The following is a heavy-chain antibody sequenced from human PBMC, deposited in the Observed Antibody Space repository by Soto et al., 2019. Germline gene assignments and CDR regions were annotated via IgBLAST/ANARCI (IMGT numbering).Heavy chain of an antibody. CDR3: AKCFGVTGSNSGWLWSFQY. CDR2: ISGSGGTT. J-gene: IGHJ4*02. D-gene: IGHD6-25*01. Sequence: EVQLLESGGGLVQPGRSLRLSCAASGFTFSNYAMSWVRQAPGQGLDWVSAISGSGGTTYYADSVKGRFIISGDNSKNTLFLQMNSLRAEDAAVYYCAKCFGVTGSNSGWLWSFQYWGQGTLVTVSS. V-gene: IGHV3-23*01. CDR1: GFTFSNYA.